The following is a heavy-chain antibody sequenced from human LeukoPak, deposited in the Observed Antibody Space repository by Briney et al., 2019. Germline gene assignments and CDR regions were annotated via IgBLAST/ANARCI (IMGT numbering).Heavy chain of an antibody. Sequence: GGSLRLSCAASGFTFSSYSMNWVRQAPGRGLEWVSSISSSSKYIYDADSVKGRFTVSRDNAKNSLYLQMNSLRAEDTAVYYCARDYLYCGGDCFVDARGQETLVTVSS. CDR1: GFTFSSYS. CDR2: ISSSSKYI. J-gene: IGHJ5*02. CDR3: ARDYLYCGGDCFVDA. D-gene: IGHD2-21*02. V-gene: IGHV3-21*01.